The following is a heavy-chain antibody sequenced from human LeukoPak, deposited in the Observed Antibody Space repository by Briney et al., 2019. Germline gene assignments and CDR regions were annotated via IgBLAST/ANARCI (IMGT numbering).Heavy chain of an antibody. Sequence: GGSLRLSCAASGFTFSSYSMNWVRQAPGKGLEWVSSISSSSSYIYYADSVKGRFTISRDNAKSSLYLQTNSLRAEDTAVYYCARVVAGVQTFDYWGQGTLVTVSS. J-gene: IGHJ4*02. CDR2: ISSSSSYI. D-gene: IGHD6-19*01. CDR3: ARVVAGVQTFDY. V-gene: IGHV3-21*01. CDR1: GFTFSSYS.